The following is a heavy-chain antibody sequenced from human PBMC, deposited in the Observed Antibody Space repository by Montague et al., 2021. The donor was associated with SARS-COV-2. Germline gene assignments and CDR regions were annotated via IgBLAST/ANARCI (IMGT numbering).Heavy chain of an antibody. D-gene: IGHD3-10*01. CDR3: TRSGAVPMD. CDR2: FYNSGGT. CDR1: GGSISSYF. Sequence: SETLSLTCTVSGGSISSYFWSWIRQSPGKGLEWIGYFYNSGGTKYNPSLKSRVTISGDTSKNQFSLKLSSVTTADTAVYYCTRSGAVPMDWGQGTLVTVSS. V-gene: IGHV4-59*13. J-gene: IGHJ4*02.